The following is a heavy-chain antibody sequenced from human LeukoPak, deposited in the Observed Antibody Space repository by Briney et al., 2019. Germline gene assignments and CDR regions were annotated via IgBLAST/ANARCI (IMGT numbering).Heavy chain of an antibody. CDR3: ARESPNYYYAGSGSFLGQVDY. CDR2: ISAYNGNT. J-gene: IGHJ4*02. D-gene: IGHD3-10*01. Sequence: GASVKVSCKASGYTFTSYGISWVRQAPGQGLEWMGWISAYNGNTNYAQKLQGRVTMTTDTSTSTAYMELRSLRSDDTAVYYCARESPNYYYAGSGSFLGQVDYWGQGTLVTVSS. V-gene: IGHV1-18*01. CDR1: GYTFTSYG.